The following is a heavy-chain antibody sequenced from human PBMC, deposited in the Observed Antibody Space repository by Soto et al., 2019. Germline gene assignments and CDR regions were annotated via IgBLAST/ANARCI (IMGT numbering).Heavy chain of an antibody. J-gene: IGHJ4*02. CDR1: GFTFRNYG. CDR3: AKENPHLAHDY. CDR2: ISHDGSDK. V-gene: IGHV3-30*18. Sequence: QVQLVESGGGVVRPGRSLRLTCAASGFTFRNYGMHWVRQAPGKGLEWVAVISHDGSDKYYADSMKGRFIISRDNSENTLFLNMNSLKPEDTAVYYCAKENPHLAHDYWGQGTLVPVSS.